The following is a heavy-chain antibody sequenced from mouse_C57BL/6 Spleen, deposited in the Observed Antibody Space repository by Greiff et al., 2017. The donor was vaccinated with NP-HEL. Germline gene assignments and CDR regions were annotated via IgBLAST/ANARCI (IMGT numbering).Heavy chain of an antibody. CDR3: ARVATVDLYAMDY. J-gene: IGHJ4*01. Sequence: VQLKESGPGLVKPSQSLSLTCSFTGYSITRGYYWNWLRQFPGNKLEWMGYISYDGSNNYNPSLKNRISITRDTSKNQFFLKLNSVTTEDTATYYCARVATVDLYAMDYWGQGTSVTVSS. CDR1: GYSITRGYY. CDR2: ISYDGSN. V-gene: IGHV3-6*01. D-gene: IGHD1-1*01.